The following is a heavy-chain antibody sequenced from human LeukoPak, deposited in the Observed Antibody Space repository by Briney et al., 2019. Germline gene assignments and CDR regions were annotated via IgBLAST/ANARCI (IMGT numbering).Heavy chain of an antibody. D-gene: IGHD2-2*01. CDR1: GYTFTGYY. CDR2: INPNSGGT. V-gene: IGHV1-2*04. Sequence: ASVKVSCKASGYTFTGYYMHWVRQAPGQGLEWMGWINPNSGGTNYAQKFQGWVTMTRDTSISTAYMELSRLRSDDTAAYYCARGEVPAALYGMDVWGKGTTVTVSS. J-gene: IGHJ6*04. CDR3: ARGEVPAALYGMDV.